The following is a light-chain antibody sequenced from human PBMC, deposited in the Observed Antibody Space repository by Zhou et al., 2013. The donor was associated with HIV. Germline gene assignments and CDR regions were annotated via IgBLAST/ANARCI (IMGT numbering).Light chain of an antibody. CDR2: AVS. Sequence: DIQMTQSPSSLSASVGDRVTITCRASHAINNYLAWFQQKPGKAPKSLIYAVSTLQSGVPTQSYSGSGSGTRFLLSPSAACSLKILSTYYCQQYNTYPYTLVQGTEAGDQT. CDR3: QQYNTYPYT. J-gene: IGKJ2*01. CDR1: HAINNY. V-gene: IGKV1-16*02.